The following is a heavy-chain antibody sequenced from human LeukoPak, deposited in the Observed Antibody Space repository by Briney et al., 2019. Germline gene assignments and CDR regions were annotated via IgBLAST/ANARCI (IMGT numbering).Heavy chain of an antibody. CDR2: IYYSGST. CDR3: ARGPAPRGYCSSTSCYYYYGMDV. J-gene: IGHJ6*02. D-gene: IGHD2-2*01. Sequence: SETLSLTCTVSSGSISSYYWSWIRQSPGKGLEWIGYIYYSGSTNYNPSLKSRVTISVDTSKNQFSLKLSSVTAADTAVYYCARGPAPRGYCSSTSCYYYYGMDVWGQGTTVTVSS. CDR1: SGSISSYY. V-gene: IGHV4-59*12.